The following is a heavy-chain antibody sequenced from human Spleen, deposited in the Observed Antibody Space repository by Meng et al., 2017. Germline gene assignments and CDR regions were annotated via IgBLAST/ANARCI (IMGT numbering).Heavy chain of an antibody. Sequence: QVHLQQWGAGLLKPSETLSLTCVVSGGSFSDYYWSWIRQPPGKGLEWIGEINHSGSTNYNPSLKSRVTISVDTSKNQFSLKLSSVTAADTAVYYCARENNWNYFDYWGQGTLVTVSS. CDR2: INHSGST. CDR1: GGSFSDYY. V-gene: IGHV4-34*01. CDR3: ARENNWNYFDY. D-gene: IGHD1-20*01. J-gene: IGHJ4*02.